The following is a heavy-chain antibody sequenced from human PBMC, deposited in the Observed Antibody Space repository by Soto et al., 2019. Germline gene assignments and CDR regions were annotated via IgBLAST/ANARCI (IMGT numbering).Heavy chain of an antibody. Sequence: QMQLVESGGGSVNPGASLRLSCAASGFSFSDYYMSWMRQAPGKGPEWLSYISGSGSYTDYADSVKGRFTISRDNAKNSLYLQMNNLGVEDTAVYYCARDRGPWGQGTLVTVSS. CDR2: ISGSGSYT. CDR1: GFSFSDYY. J-gene: IGHJ5*02. V-gene: IGHV3-11*06. CDR3: ARDRGP.